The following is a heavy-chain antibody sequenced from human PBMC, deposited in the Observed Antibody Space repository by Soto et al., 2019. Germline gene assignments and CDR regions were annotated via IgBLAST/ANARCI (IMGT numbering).Heavy chain of an antibody. V-gene: IGHV4-31*03. CDR2: INYSGST. J-gene: IGHJ3*02. CDR1: GGSISSGGYF. D-gene: IGHD3-10*01. Sequence: QVQLQESGPGLVKPSQTLSLTCTVSGGSISSGGYFWSWIRQHPGKGLEWIGDINYSGSTYSNPSLKSRGTISVDTSKNQFSLKLSSVTVADTAVYYCARDILLWFGELPPRAHDAFDIWGQGTMVTVSS. CDR3: ARDILLWFGELPPRAHDAFDI.